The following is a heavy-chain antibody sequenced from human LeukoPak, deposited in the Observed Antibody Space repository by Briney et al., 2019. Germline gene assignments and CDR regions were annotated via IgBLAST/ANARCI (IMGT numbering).Heavy chain of an antibody. D-gene: IGHD3-10*01. CDR1: GFTFSSYW. J-gene: IGHJ4*02. CDR2: INSDGKTT. Sequence: GSLGLSCAASGFTFSSYWMYWVRQAPGKGLVWVSRINSDGKTTNYADSVKGRFTISRDNAKNTLYLQMNSLRAEDTAVYYCTRDITLTRGVRSDYWGQGTLLTVSA. CDR3: TRDITLTRGVRSDY. V-gene: IGHV3-74*01.